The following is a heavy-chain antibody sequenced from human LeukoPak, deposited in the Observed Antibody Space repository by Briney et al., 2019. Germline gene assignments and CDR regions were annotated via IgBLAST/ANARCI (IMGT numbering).Heavy chain of an antibody. CDR1: GYTFTGYY. J-gene: IGHJ4*02. D-gene: IGHD4-17*01. Sequence: ASVKVSCKASGYTFTGYYMHWVRQAPGQGLEWMGWINPDSGGTNYAQKFQGRVTMTRDTSISTAYMELSRLRSDDTAVYYCASGNDYGDYANDYWGQGTLVTVSS. CDR2: INPDSGGT. CDR3: ASGNDYGDYANDY. V-gene: IGHV1-2*02.